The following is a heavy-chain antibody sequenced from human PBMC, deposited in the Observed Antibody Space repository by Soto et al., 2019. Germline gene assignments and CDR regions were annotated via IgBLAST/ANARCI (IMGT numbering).Heavy chain of an antibody. J-gene: IGHJ1*01. D-gene: IGHD3-10*01. CDR3: STGVGF. V-gene: IGHV3-33*01. Sequence: GGFLRHPCGASGFTFGSHGVHWVRQATGKGLEWVAVIWFDGSNKFYADSVKGRFTISRDNSKNTVSLQMNSLRDKSRGPNYCSTGVGFRGQRTLGTVSS. CDR1: GFTFGSHG. CDR2: IWFDGSNK.